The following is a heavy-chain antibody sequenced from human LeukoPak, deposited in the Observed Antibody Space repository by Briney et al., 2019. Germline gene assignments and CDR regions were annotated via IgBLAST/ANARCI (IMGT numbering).Heavy chain of an antibody. D-gene: IGHD2-2*01. CDR3: AATRQHDAFDI. V-gene: IGHV3-21*01. CDR2: ISSSSSYI. J-gene: IGHJ3*02. CDR1: GFTFSSYS. Sequence: GGSLRLSCAASGFTFSSYSMNWVRQAPGKGLEWVSSISSSSSYIYYADSVKGRFTISRDNAKNSLYLQMNSLRAEDTAVYYCAATRQHDAFDIWGQGTMVTVSS.